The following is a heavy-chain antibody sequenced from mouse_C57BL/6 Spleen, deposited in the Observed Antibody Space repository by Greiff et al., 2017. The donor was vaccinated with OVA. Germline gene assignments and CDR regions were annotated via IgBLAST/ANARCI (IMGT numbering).Heavy chain of an antibody. V-gene: IGHV1-55*01. CDR1: GYTFTSYW. D-gene: IGHD2-1*01. CDR2: IYPGSGST. CDR3: ARDGNCLYYFDY. Sequence: VQLQQPGAELVKPGASVKMSCKASGYTFTSYWITWVKQRPGQGLEWIGDIYPGSGSTNYNEKFKSKATLTVDTSSSTAYMQLSSLTSEDSAVYYCARDGNCLYYFDYWGQGTTLTVSS. J-gene: IGHJ2*01.